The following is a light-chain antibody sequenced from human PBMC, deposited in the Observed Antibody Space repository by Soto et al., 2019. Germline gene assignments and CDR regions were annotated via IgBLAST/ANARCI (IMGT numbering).Light chain of an antibody. Sequence: EIVLTQSPGTLSLSPGERATLSCRASQSVSSSYLAWYQQKRGQAPRLLIYGTSSRATGIPDRFSGSGSGTEFTLTISSLQSEDFATYYCQQYNSYPWTFGQGTKVDIK. J-gene: IGKJ1*01. CDR3: QQYNSYPWT. CDR2: GTS. CDR1: QSVSSSY. V-gene: IGKV3-20*01.